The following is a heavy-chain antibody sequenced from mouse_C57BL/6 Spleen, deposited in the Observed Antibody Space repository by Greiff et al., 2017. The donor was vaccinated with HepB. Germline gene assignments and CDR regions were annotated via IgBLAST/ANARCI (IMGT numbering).Heavy chain of an antibody. V-gene: IGHV1-15*01. CDR2: IDPETGGT. Sequence: VKLKQSGAELVRPGASVTLSCKASGYTFTDYEMHWVKQTPVHGLEWIGAIDPETGGTAYNQKFKGKAILTADKASSTAYMELRSLTSEDSAVYYCTRWKLTGTGGDYWGQGTTLTVSS. CDR1: GYTFTDYE. CDR3: TRWKLTGTGGDY. J-gene: IGHJ2*01. D-gene: IGHD4-1*01.